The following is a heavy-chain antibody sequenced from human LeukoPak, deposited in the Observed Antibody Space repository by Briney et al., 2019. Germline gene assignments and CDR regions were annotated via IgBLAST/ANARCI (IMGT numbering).Heavy chain of an antibody. Sequence: GGSLRLSCAASGFTFSSYSMNWVRQAPGKGLEWVSSISVSSTYIYYADSVKGRFTISRDNAKNSLYLQMNSLRAEDTAVYYCARGDSSGPMGYYYYYMDVWGKGTTVTVSS. D-gene: IGHD6-19*01. CDR1: GFTFSSYS. V-gene: IGHV3-21*01. CDR3: ARGDSSGPMGYYYYYMDV. J-gene: IGHJ6*03. CDR2: ISVSSTYI.